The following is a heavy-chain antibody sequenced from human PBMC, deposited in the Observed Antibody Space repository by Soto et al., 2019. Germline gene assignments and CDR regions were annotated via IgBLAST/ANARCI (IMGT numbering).Heavy chain of an antibody. D-gene: IGHD2-2*01. CDR2: INLSGST. J-gene: IGHJ6*02. CDR1: GGAFSGYY. Sequence: PSVTLSLTCAVDGGAFSGYYWSLIRQPPGKGLELFGEINLSGSTNSNPSLKSRVTISVDTSKNQSPLKLSSVTAADTAVYYCARGPGYCRSTSCLYYYYYGMDVWGQGTRVTVSS. V-gene: IGHV4-34*01. CDR3: ARGPGYCRSTSCLYYYYYGMDV.